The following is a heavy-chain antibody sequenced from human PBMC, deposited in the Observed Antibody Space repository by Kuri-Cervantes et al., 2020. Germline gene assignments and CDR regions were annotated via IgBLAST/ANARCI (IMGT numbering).Heavy chain of an antibody. CDR1: GFTFSSYG. CDR3: ARDLFPMIVVSNAFDI. D-gene: IGHD3-22*01. J-gene: IGHJ3*02. V-gene: IGHV3-33*01. CDR2: IWYDGSNK. Sequence: GESLKISFAASGFTFSSYGMHWVRQAPGKGLEWVAVIWYDGSNKYYADSVKGRFTISRDNSKNTLYLQMNSLRAEDTAVYYCARDLFPMIVVSNAFDIWGQGTMVTVSS.